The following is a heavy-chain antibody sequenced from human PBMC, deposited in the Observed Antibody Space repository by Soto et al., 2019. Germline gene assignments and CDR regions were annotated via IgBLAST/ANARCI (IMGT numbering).Heavy chain of an antibody. Sequence: GASVKVSCKASGYTFTGYYMHWVRQAPGQRLEWMGWINAGNGNTKYSQKFQGRVTITRDTSASTAYMELSSLRSEDTAVYYCARLMVVVPAAPYHYGMDVWGQGTTVTVSS. D-gene: IGHD2-2*01. CDR3: ARLMVVVPAAPYHYGMDV. J-gene: IGHJ6*02. CDR1: GYTFTGYY. V-gene: IGHV1-3*01. CDR2: INAGNGNT.